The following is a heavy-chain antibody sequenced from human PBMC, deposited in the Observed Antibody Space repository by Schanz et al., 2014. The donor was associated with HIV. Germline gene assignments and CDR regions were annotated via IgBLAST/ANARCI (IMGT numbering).Heavy chain of an antibody. CDR2: ISYDGSNE. Sequence: QVQLVESGGGVVQPGRSLRLSCAASGFTFSTYGMHWVRQGPGKGLEWVAVISYDGSNEYYGDSVKGRFTISRDNSKNTLYLQMHSLRREDTAVYYCAKVGRIYSTTWIDYWGQGTLVTVSS. J-gene: IGHJ4*02. V-gene: IGHV3-30*18. CDR1: GFTFSTYG. D-gene: IGHD2-2*01. CDR3: AKVGRIYSTTWIDY.